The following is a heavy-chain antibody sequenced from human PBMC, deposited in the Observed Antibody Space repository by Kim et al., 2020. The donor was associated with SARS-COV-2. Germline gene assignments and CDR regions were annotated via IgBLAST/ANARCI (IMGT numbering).Heavy chain of an antibody. D-gene: IGHD5-12*01. CDR1: GFTFDDYA. J-gene: IGHJ3*02. CDR3: ATLRVWDGYNPEAFDI. V-gene: IGHV3-43*02. CDR2: ISGDGGST. Sequence: GGSLRLSCAASGFTFDDYAMHWVRQAPGKGLEWVSLISGDGGSTYYADSVKGRFTISRDNSKNSLYLQMNSLRTEDTALYYCATLRVWDGYNPEAFDIWGQGTMVTVSS.